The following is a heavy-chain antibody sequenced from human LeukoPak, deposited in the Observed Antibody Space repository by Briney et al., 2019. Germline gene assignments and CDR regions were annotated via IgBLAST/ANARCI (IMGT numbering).Heavy chain of an antibody. V-gene: IGHV3-74*01. J-gene: IGHJ4*02. CDR2: ITSDGSST. CDR1: GFTFSSYW. CDR3: ARDLTGAVFDF. D-gene: IGHD1-26*01. Sequence: PGGSLRLSCAASGFTFSSYWMHWVRQAPGKGLVCVSRITSDGSSTSYADSVRGRFTISRDNAKNTMYLQMNSLRPEDTAVYYYARDLTGAVFDFWGQGTLVTVSS.